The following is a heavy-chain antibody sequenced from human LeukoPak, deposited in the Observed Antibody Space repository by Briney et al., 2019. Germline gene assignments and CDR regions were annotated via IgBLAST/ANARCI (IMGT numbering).Heavy chain of an antibody. Sequence: GGSLRLSCAASGFTFDDYGMTWVRQAPGKGLEWVSVIYSGGSTYYADSVKGRFTISRDNSKNTLYLQMNSLRAEDTAVYYCARDRTIFGVVIAPFDYWGQGTLVTVSS. CDR3: ARDRTIFGVVIAPFDY. D-gene: IGHD3-3*01. CDR2: IYSGGST. J-gene: IGHJ4*02. CDR1: GFTFDDYG. V-gene: IGHV3-53*01.